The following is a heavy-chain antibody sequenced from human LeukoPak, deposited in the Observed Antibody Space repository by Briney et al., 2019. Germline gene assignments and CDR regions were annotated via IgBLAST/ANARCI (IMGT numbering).Heavy chain of an antibody. D-gene: IGHD3-3*02. CDR1: GASISSYY. V-gene: IGHV4-59*01. CDR2: IYYSGST. J-gene: IGHJ4*02. Sequence: SETLSLTCTVSGASISSYYWSWIRQSPGKGLEWIGYIYYSGSTNYNPSLKSRVTISVDTSKNQLSLKLSSVTAADTAVYYCARGGEFDSGHFFFDYWGQGIPVTVSS. CDR3: ARGGEFDSGHFFFDY.